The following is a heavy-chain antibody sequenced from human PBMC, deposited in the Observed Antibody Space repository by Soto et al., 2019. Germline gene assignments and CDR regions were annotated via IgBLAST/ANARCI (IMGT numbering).Heavy chain of an antibody. Sequence: QVTLKESGPVLVKATETLTLTCNISGFSLTTGRMGVSWIRQPPGKALEWVALIFSNNERSYSTSLQSRLSISDDTSKSQVVLTMTNVDPVDTATYFCARLVADSSWYHYGLDVWGQGTTVTV. D-gene: IGHD6-13*01. J-gene: IGHJ6*02. V-gene: IGHV2-26*03. CDR3: ARLVADSSWYHYGLDV. CDR2: IFSNNER. CDR1: GFSLTTGRMG.